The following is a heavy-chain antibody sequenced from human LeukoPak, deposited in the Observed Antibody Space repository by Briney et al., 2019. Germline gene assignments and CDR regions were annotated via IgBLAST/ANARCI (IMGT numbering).Heavy chain of an antibody. J-gene: IGHJ4*02. CDR2: ISDDGNNK. Sequence: PGGSLRLSCAASGFTFSDYAIHWVRQAPGKGLEWVAFISDDGNNKHYADSVKGRFTISRDNSKNTLYLQTNSLGPADTAVYYCAREVNLDWLWGTFDYWGQGTLVTVSS. CDR3: AREVNLDWLWGTFDY. D-gene: IGHD3/OR15-3a*01. CDR1: GFTFSDYA. V-gene: IGHV3-30*04.